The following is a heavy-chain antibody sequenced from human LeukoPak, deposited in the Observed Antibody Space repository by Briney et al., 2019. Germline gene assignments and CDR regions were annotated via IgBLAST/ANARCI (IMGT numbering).Heavy chain of an antibody. J-gene: IGHJ4*02. CDR3: AKSRRGYTYGKFDY. D-gene: IGHD5-18*01. CDR2: ISDSDGST. Sequence: QPGGSLRLSCAASGFTFSTYAMSWVRQAPGQGLEWVSGISDSDGSTFYADSVKGRFTISRDNSENTLFLQLYSLRAEDTAVYYCAKSRRGYTYGKFDYWGQGSLVIVSS. V-gene: IGHV3-23*01. CDR1: GFTFSTYA.